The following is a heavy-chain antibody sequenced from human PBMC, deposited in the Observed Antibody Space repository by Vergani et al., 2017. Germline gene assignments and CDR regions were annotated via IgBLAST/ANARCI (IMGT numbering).Heavy chain of an antibody. CDR3: SYGMDV. J-gene: IGHJ6*02. CDR2: LYVVGTS. V-gene: IGHV3-NL1*01. CDR1: GFPFSTYG. Sequence: QVQLVESGGGVVQPGESLRLSCAASGFPFSTYGMHWVRQAPGKGLEWVSILYVVGTSDYADSVKGRFTVSRDISKNTLHLQLNSLRVEDTAVYFCSYGMDVWGQGTTVTVSS.